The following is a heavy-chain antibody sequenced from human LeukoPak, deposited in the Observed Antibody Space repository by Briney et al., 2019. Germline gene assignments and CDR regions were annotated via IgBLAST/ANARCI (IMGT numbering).Heavy chain of an antibody. V-gene: IGHV4-34*01. CDR2: INHIGST. CDR3: ARGRQKLTRRSLGAFDI. Sequence: PSVTLSLTCAVYGGFFSGYHWSWIRQPPGKGLEWIGEINHIGSTNYNPSLKSRVTISVDTSKNQFSLKLSSVTAADTAVYYCARGRQKLTRRSLGAFDIWGQGTMVTVSS. CDR1: GGFFSGYH. D-gene: IGHD3-3*01. J-gene: IGHJ3*02.